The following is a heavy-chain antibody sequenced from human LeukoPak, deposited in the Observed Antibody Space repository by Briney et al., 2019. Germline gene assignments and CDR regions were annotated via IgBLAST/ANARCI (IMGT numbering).Heavy chain of an antibody. CDR1: GGTFSSYA. D-gene: IGHD2/OR15-2a*01. CDR3: ARDPGYFGYYYYMDV. V-gene: IGHV1-69*06. CDR2: IIPIFGTA. Sequence: SVKVSCKASGGTFSSYAISGVRQAPGQGLEWMGGIIPIFGTANYAQKFQGRVTITADKSTSTAYMELSSLRSEDTAVYYCARDPGYFGYYYYMDVWGKGSTVTVSS. J-gene: IGHJ6*03.